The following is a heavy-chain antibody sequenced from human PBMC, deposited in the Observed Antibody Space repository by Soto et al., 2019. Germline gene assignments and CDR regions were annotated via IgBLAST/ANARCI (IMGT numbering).Heavy chain of an antibody. D-gene: IGHD1-26*01. CDR1: GFTFGGFS. J-gene: IGHJ4*02. V-gene: IGHV3-73*02. CDR2: IRSKVNSYAT. Sequence: EVQLVESGGGLVQSGGPLKLSCAASGFTFGGFSLHWFRRPSGRGRGWVGRIRSKVNSYATAYAASVEGRFIISRDDSKNTTYLQMNSLKTEDTAVYYCTRRGTDRWDSGIGYWGQGTLVTVSS. CDR3: TRRGTDRWDSGIGY.